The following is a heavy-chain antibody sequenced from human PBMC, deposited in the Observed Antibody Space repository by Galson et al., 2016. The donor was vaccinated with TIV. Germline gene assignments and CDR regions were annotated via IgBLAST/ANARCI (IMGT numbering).Heavy chain of an antibody. CDR2: ISTTGNYI. CDR3: ARRGNYLSDAFDI. J-gene: IGHJ3*02. V-gene: IGHV3-21*06. Sequence: SLRLSCAASGISLSAYSMNWVRQAPGKGLEWVASISTTGNYIYYAESRKGRFTISRDNAEDSLYLHIHNLTAEDTALYYCARRGNYLSDAFDIWGQGTMVTVS. CDR1: GISLSAYS. D-gene: IGHD1-7*01.